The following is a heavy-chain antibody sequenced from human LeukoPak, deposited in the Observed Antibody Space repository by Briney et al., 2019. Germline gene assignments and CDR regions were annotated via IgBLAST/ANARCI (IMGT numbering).Heavy chain of an antibody. CDR2: INPSGGST. CDR3: ARHAVQMYYDILTGYYPPNFDY. Sequence: ASVKVSCKASGYTFTGYYMHWVRQAPGQGLEWMGIINPSGGSTSYAQKFQGRVTMTRDTSTSTVYMELSSLRSEDTAVYYCARHAVQMYYDILTGYYPPNFDYWGQGTLVTVSS. CDR1: GYTFTGYY. D-gene: IGHD3-9*01. V-gene: IGHV1-46*01. J-gene: IGHJ4*02.